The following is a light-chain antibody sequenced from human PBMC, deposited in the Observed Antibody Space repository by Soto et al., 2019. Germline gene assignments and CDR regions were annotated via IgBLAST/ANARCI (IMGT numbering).Light chain of an antibody. CDR3: QSWDTSLSGSV. J-gene: IGLJ2*01. CDR1: SSNIGAGYD. Sequence: QSVLTQPPSVSGAPGQRVTISCTGSSSNIGAGYDVNWYQQLPGTAPKLLIYGNTNRPSRVPDRFSGSKSGTSGSLAISGLQTEDEAEYYCQSWDTSLSGSVFGGGTQLTVL. V-gene: IGLV1-40*01. CDR2: GNT.